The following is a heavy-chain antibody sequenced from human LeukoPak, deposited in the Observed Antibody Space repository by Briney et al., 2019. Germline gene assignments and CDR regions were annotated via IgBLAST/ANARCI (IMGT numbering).Heavy chain of an antibody. CDR1: GGSISSSNW. V-gene: IGHV4-4*02. CDR3: ATSTYSYAWGN. J-gene: IGHJ4*02. Sequence: SETLSLTCAVSGGSISSSNWWSWVRQPPGKGLEWIGEMSLSGSTNYNPSLKSRVTMSVDKSKNQFSLKVNSVTATDTAVYYCATSTYSYAWGNWGPGTLVTVSS. D-gene: IGHD3-16*01. CDR2: MSLSGST.